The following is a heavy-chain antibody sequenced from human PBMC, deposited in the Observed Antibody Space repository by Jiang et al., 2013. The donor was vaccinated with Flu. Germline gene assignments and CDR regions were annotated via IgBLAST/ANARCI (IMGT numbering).Heavy chain of an antibody. J-gene: IGHJ3*02. CDR3: ARDGARMVNYGFLLDI. CDR2: TYYRARWYS. V-gene: IGHV6-1*01. CDR1: GDSVSTNNAT. Sequence: GPGLVKPSQTLSLTCVISGDSVSTNNATWNWIRQSPSKGLEWLGRTYYRARWYSDYASSLRGRITIKTDTSRNQFSLHLTSVTPEDTALYYCARDGARMVNYGFLLDIWGPGTMVTVSS. D-gene: IGHD3-10*01.